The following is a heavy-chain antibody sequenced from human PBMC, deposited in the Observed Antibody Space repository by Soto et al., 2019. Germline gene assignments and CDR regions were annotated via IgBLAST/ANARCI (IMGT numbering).Heavy chain of an antibody. J-gene: IGHJ4*02. D-gene: IGHD2-15*01. Sequence: GGSLRLSCAASGFTFSSYGMHWVRQAPGKGLEWVAVISYDGSNKYYADSVKGRFTISRDNSKNTLYLQMNSLRAEDTAVYYCAQESVLVNHYWGQATLVTVSS. V-gene: IGHV3-30*18. CDR2: ISYDGSNK. CDR1: GFTFSSYG. CDR3: AQESVLVNHY.